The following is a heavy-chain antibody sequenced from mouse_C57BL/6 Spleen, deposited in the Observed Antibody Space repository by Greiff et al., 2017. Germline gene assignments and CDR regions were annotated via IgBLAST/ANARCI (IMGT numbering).Heavy chain of an antibody. CDR2: ISSGGSYT. V-gene: IGHV5-6*01. CDR1: GFTFSSYG. J-gene: IGHJ3*01. CDR3: ARHAGYDYTWFAY. D-gene: IGHD2-4*01. Sequence: EVKLQESGGDLVKPGGSLKLSCAASGFTFSSYGMSWVRQTPDKRLEWVATISSGGSYTYYPDSVKGRFTISRDNAKNTLYLQMSSLKSEDTAMYYCARHAGYDYTWFAYWGQGTLVTVSA.